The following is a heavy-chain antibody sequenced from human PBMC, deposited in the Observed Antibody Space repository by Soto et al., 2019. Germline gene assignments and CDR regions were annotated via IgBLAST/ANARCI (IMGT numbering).Heavy chain of an antibody. J-gene: IGHJ4*02. Sequence: ASVKVSCKASGYTFTGYYMHWVRQAPGQGLEWMGWINPNSGGTNYAQKFQGWVTMTRDTSISTAYMELSRLRSDDTAVYYCARGPELRYFGWLLGFDYWGQGTLVTVSS. CDR1: GYTFTGYY. D-gene: IGHD3-9*01. CDR3: ARGPELRYFGWLLGFDY. V-gene: IGHV1-2*04. CDR2: INPNSGGT.